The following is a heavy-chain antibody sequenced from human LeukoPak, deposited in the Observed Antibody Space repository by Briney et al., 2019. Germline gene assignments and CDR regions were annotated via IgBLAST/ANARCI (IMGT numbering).Heavy chain of an antibody. D-gene: IGHD2-15*01. CDR2: INPNSGGT. J-gene: IGHJ6*03. Sequence: ASVKVSCKASGYTFTGYYMHWVRQAPGQGLEWMGWINPNSGGTNYAQKFQGRVTMTRDTSISTAYMELSRLRSDDTAVYYCARDLSTRDIVVVVAAPYYYYMDVWGKETTVTVSS. CDR1: GYTFTGYY. V-gene: IGHV1-2*02. CDR3: ARDLSTRDIVVVVAAPYYYYMDV.